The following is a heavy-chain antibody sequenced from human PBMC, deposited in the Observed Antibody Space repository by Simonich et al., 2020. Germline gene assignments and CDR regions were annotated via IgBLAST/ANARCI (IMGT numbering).Heavy chain of an antibody. D-gene: IGHD5-18*01. J-gene: IGHJ4*02. CDR1: GFTFSSYS. CDR3: ARDVDTAMVFDY. CDR2: ISSSRSYI. V-gene: IGHV3-21*01. Sequence: EVQLVESGGGLVKPGGSLRLSCAASGFTFSSYSMNWVRQAPGKGLEGVSSISSSRSYIYYAESVKDRFNIARDNAKNSLYLQMNSLRAEDTAVYYCARDVDTAMVFDYWGQGTLVTVSS.